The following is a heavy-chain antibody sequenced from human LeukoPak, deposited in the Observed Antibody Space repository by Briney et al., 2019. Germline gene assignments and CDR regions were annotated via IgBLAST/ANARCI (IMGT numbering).Heavy chain of an antibody. D-gene: IGHD6-13*01. CDR1: GGSVSSGSYY. V-gene: IGHV4-61*01. CDR3: AREHSSSWYYPNWFDP. CDR2: IYYSGST. Sequence: SETLSLTYTVSGGSVSSGSYYWSWIRQPPGKGLEWIGYIYYSGSTNYNPSLKSRVTISVDTSKNQFSLKLSSVTAADTAVYYCAREHSSSWYYPNWFDPWGQGTLVTVSS. J-gene: IGHJ5*02.